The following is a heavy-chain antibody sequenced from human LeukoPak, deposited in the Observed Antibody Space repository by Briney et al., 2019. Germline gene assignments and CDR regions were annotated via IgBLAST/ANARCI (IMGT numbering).Heavy chain of an antibody. V-gene: IGHV1-18*01. CDR1: GGTFSSYA. CDR3: ARSDYGDYSGSYYYYYGMDV. D-gene: IGHD4-17*01. J-gene: IGHJ6*02. Sequence: ASVKVSCKASGGTFSSYAISWVRQAPGQGLEWMGWISAYNGNTNYAQKLQGRVTMTTDTSTSTAYMELRSLRSDDTAVYYCARSDYGDYSGSYYYYYGMDVWGQGTTVTVSS. CDR2: ISAYNGNT.